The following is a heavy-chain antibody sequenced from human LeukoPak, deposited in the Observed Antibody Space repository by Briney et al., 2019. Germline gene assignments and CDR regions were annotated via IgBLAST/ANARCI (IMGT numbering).Heavy chain of an antibody. V-gene: IGHV3-74*01. D-gene: IGHD2/OR15-2a*01. CDR2: INSDGSWT. CDR3: VSFYKTY. Sequence: GGSLRLSCAASGNYWMHWVRQAPGKGLVWVSHINSDGSWTSYADSVKGRFTISKDNAKNTVYLQMNSLRAEDTAVDYCVSFYKTYWGRGTLVTVSS. CDR1: GNYW. J-gene: IGHJ4*02.